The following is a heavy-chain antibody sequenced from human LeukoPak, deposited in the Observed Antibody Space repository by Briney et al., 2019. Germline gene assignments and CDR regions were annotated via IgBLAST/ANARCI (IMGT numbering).Heavy chain of an antibody. D-gene: IGHD5-12*01. CDR1: GFTFSSYA. J-gene: IGHJ6*03. V-gene: IGHV3-23*01. Sequence: GGSLRLSCAASGFTFSSYAMSWVRQAPGKGLEWVSTISDSGGSTYYADSVKGRFTISRDNSKNTLYLQMNSLRAEDTAVYYCAKDRSRYSGYMDVWGKGTTVTVSS. CDR2: ISDSGGST. CDR3: AKDRSRYSGYMDV.